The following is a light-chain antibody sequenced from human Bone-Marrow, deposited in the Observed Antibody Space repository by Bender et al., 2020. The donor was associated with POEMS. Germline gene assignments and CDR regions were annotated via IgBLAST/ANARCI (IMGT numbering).Light chain of an antibody. CDR2: SNN. CDR3: AAWDDSLNGVV. V-gene: IGLV1-44*01. J-gene: IGLJ2*01. Sequence: QSVLTQTPSASATPGQKVTLSCSGSNSNIGSKTVNWYQQLPGAAPKILIYSNNQRPSGVPDRFSGSKSGTSASLAINGLQSDDEADYYCAAWDDSLNGVVFGGGTKLTVL. CDR1: NSNIGSKT.